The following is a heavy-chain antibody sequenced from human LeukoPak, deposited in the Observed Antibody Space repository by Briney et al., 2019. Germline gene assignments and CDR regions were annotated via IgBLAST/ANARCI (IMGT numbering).Heavy chain of an antibody. V-gene: IGHV4-38-2*02. CDR3: ARYYTSGSFDY. D-gene: IGHD3-10*01. Sequence: SETLSLTCTVSGYSISSGYYWGWIRQPPGKGLEWIGSIYHSGSTYYNPSLKSRVTISVDTSKNQFSLKLSSVTAADMAVYYCARYYTSGSFDYWGQGTLVTVSS. J-gene: IGHJ4*02. CDR2: IYHSGST. CDR1: GYSISSGYY.